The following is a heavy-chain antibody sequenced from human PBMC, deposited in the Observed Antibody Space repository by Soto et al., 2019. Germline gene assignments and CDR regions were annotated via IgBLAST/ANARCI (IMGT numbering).Heavy chain of an antibody. V-gene: IGHV3-23*01. CDR1: GFTFSSHA. J-gene: IGHJ4*02. D-gene: IGHD6-6*01. CDR3: AKRSSSFTFDY. Sequence: GGSLRLSCAASGFTFSSHAMSWVRQAPGKGLEWVSVISGSDDSTYYADSVKGRFTISRDNSKNTLYLQMNSLRAEDTAVYYCAKRSSSFTFDYWGQGTLVTVSS. CDR2: ISGSDDST.